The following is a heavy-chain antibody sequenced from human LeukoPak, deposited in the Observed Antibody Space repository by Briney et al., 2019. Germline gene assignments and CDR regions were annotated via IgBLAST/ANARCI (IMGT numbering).Heavy chain of an antibody. CDR1: GGSVNSGGYS. D-gene: IGHD5-12*01. V-gene: IGHV4-31*03. CDR2: IYYSGST. Sequence: SETLSLTCTVSGGSVNSGGYSWSWLRQHPGRGLEWIGYIYYSGSTYYNPSLKSRLSISMDTSKNQFSLNLPSVTGADTAVYYCARSGHSGYDFGYWGQGTLVTVSS. J-gene: IGHJ4*02. CDR3: ARSGHSGYDFGY.